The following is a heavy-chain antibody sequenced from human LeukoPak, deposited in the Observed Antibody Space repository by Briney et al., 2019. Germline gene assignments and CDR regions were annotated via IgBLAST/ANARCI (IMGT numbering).Heavy chain of an antibody. CDR1: GYTFTSYY. Sequence: ASVKVSCKASGYTFTSYYMHWVRQAPGQGLEWMGIANLSGGSTSYAQKFQGRVTMTRDMYTSTVYMDLSSLRSEATAVYYCARDIVVVPAAGFDYWGQGTLVTVSS. D-gene: IGHD2-2*01. CDR2: ANLSGGST. V-gene: IGHV1-46*01. J-gene: IGHJ4*02. CDR3: ARDIVVVPAAGFDY.